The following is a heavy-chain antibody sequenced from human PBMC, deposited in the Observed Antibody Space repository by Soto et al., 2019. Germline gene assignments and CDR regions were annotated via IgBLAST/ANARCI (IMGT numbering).Heavy chain of an antibody. J-gene: IGHJ5*02. CDR2: INHSGTT. D-gene: IGHD2-15*01. CDR1: GGSFSGYY. CDR3: ARRLLWSGGGGGCPHFDP. Sequence: SETLSLTCAVYGGSFSGYYWSWIRQPPGKGLEWIGEINHSGTTNYNPSLKSRVTISVDTSKNQFSLKLSSVTAADTAVYYCARRLLWSGGGGGCPHFDPWGQGTLVTVSS. V-gene: IGHV4-34*01.